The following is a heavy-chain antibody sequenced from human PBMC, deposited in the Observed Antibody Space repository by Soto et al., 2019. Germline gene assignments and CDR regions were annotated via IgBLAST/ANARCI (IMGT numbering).Heavy chain of an antibody. V-gene: IGHV1-8*01. CDR3: ACTLGYCSSASCYEWPDDAFDI. Sequence: ASVKVSCKASAYTFTRYDINCVRQATGQGLEWMGWMNPNSGNTGYAQKFQGRVNMTRNTSISTAYMELCSLRSEDTAVYYCACTLGYCSSASCYEWPDDAFDIWGQGTMVTVSS. D-gene: IGHD2-2*01. CDR2: MNPNSGNT. CDR1: AYTFTRYD. J-gene: IGHJ3*02.